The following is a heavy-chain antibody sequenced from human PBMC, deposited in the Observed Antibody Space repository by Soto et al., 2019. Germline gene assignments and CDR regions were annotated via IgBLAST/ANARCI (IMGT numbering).Heavy chain of an antibody. D-gene: IGHD2-2*01. J-gene: IGHJ6*02. CDR2: MNPNSGNT. Sequence: QVQLVQSGAEVKKPGASVKVSCKASGYTFTSYDINWVRQATGQGLEWMGWMNPNSGNTGYAQKFQGRVTMTRNTSISTAYMELSSLRSEDTAVYYCARFRPVPVPAATTYYYYYGMDVWGQGTTVTVSS. CDR1: GYTFTSYD. V-gene: IGHV1-8*01. CDR3: ARFRPVPVPAATTYYYYYGMDV.